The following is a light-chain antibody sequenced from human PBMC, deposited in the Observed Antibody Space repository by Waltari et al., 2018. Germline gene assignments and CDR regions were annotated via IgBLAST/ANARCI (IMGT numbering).Light chain of an antibody. V-gene: IGKV3-20*01. J-gene: IGKJ2*01. Sequence: EVVLTQSPGTLSLSPGERATLSCRASQTVSSSYLAWYQQKLGQAPRLLIYGASTRATGIPDRFSGSGSGTDFTLTITRLEPEDFAVYYCQQYGTSPPYTFGQGTKREIK. CDR3: QQYGTSPPYT. CDR2: GAS. CDR1: QTVSSSY.